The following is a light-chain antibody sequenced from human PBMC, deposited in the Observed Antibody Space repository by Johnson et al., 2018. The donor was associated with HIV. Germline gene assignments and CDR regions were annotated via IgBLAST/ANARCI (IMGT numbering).Light chain of an antibody. V-gene: IGLV1-51*02. CDR3: GTWDNGLSAYV. Sequence: QSVLTQPPSVSAPPGQKVTISCSGSSSNIGNNLASWYQQLPGTAPKLLIYANNKRPSGIPDRFSGSKSGPSATLGITGLQTGDEADYYCGTWDNGLSAYVFGTGTKVTVL. CDR2: ANN. CDR1: SSNIGNNL. J-gene: IGLJ1*01.